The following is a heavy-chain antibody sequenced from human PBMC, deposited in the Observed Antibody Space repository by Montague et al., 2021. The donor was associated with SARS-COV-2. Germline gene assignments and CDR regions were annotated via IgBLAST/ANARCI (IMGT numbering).Heavy chain of an antibody. D-gene: IGHD1-26*01. J-gene: IGHJ4*02. CDR3: ARKGSGRSDLAY. Sequence: SETLSLTCVVYGDSISTDNWWTWVRLPPGKGLEWVGEIYHTVSTKYKPSLKSRVSISADKSWNQFSMRLTSVTAADTAIYYRARKGSGRSDLAYWGQGTLVTVSS. CDR2: IYHTVST. V-gene: IGHV4-4*02. CDR1: GDSISTDNW.